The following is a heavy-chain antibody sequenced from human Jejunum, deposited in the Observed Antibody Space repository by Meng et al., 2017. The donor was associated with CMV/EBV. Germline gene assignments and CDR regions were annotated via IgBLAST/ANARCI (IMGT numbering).Heavy chain of an antibody. Sequence: ASGFTFNNYAMTWVRQAPGRGLEWVSPISASGDGTWYPDSVKGRFTISRDNSKNTLYLQMNSLRAEDTVIYYCAKDGYSYGYYFDSWGPGTLVTVSS. J-gene: IGHJ4*02. V-gene: IGHV3-23*01. CDR2: ISASGDGT. CDR1: GFTFNNYA. D-gene: IGHD5-18*01. CDR3: AKDGYSYGYYFDS.